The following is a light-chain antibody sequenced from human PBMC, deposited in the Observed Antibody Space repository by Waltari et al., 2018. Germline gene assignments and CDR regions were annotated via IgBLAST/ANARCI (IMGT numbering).Light chain of an antibody. CDR2: DAS. CDR3: HQRSNWPIT. CDR1: QTVSSY. V-gene: IGKV3-11*01. Sequence: EIVLTQSPATLSLSPGERATLSCRASQTVSSYLAWYQQKPGQAPRLLIYDASNRATGIAARFSGSGSGTAFTLTISSLEPEDFAVYYCHQRSNWPITFGQGTRLEIK. J-gene: IGKJ5*01.